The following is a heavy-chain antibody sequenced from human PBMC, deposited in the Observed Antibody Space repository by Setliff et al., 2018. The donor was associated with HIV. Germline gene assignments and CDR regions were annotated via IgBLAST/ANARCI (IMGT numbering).Heavy chain of an antibody. J-gene: IGHJ5*01. CDR3: ARDWNGDGRSIDS. CDR2: IKADGTDK. V-gene: IGHV3-7*03. Sequence: GGSLRLSCAASGFTFSIYAMSWVRQPPGKGLEWVANIKADGTDKYYVDTVKGRFATSRDNSKNSLYLQMNSLGAGDTAVYYCARDWNGDGRSIDSWGQGTLVTVSS. D-gene: IGHD1-1*01. CDR1: GFTFSIYA.